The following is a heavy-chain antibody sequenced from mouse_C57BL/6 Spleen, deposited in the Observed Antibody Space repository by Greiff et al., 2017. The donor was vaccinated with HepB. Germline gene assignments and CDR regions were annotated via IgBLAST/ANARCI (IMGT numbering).Heavy chain of an antibody. Sequence: EVKLVDSGGGLVKPGGSLKLSCAASGFTFSDYGMHWVRQAPEKGLEWVAYISSGSSTIYYADTVKGRFTISRDNAKNTLFLQMTSLRSEDTAMYYCARHYSNRYYAMDYWGQGTSVTVSS. D-gene: IGHD2-5*01. CDR2: ISSGSSTI. CDR1: GFTFSDYG. V-gene: IGHV5-17*01. J-gene: IGHJ4*01. CDR3: ARHYSNRYYAMDY.